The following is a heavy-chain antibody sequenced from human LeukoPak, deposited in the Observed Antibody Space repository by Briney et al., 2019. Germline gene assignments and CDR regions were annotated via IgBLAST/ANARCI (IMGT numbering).Heavy chain of an antibody. V-gene: IGHV3-23*01. CDR3: ASSTVEMASILDQD. D-gene: IGHD5-24*01. CDR2: ISGSGGST. CDR1: GFTFSSYG. Sequence: GGSLRLSCAASGFTFSSYGMSWVRQAPGKGLEWVSAISGSGGSTYYADSVKGRFTIPRDNSKNTLYLQMNSLRAEDTAVYYCASSTVEMASILDQDWGQGTLVTVSS. J-gene: IGHJ4*02.